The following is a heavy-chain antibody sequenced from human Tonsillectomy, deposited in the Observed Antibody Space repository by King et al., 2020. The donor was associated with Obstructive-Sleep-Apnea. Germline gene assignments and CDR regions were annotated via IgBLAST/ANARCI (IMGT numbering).Heavy chain of an antibody. CDR1: GYTFTAYY. Sequence: VQLVESGAEVKEPGASVKVSCKTSGYTFTAYYMHWARQAPGQGLEWMGWIYPNSGGTNYAQKFQGRVTMTRDTSISTGYMELRSLTSDDTAVYFCLTTTYSDYVDFDYWGQGTLVTVS. V-gene: IGHV1-2*02. CDR3: LTTTYSDYVDFDY. CDR2: IYPNSGGT. J-gene: IGHJ4*02. D-gene: IGHD4-11*01.